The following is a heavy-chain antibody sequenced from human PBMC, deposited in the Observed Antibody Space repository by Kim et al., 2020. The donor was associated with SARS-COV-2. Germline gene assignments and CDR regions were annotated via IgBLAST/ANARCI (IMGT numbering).Heavy chain of an antibody. CDR3: ARVPPTFNIVVVPAAMGLGFGAFDI. J-gene: IGHJ3*02. CDR1: GGSISSGGYY. Sequence: SETLSLTCTVSGGSISSGGYYWSWIRQHPGKGLEWIGYIYYSGSTYYNPSLKSRVTISVDTSKNQFSLKLSSVTAADTAVYYCARVPPTFNIVVVPAAMGLGFGAFDIWGQGTMVTVSS. D-gene: IGHD2-2*01. CDR2: IYYSGST. V-gene: IGHV4-31*03.